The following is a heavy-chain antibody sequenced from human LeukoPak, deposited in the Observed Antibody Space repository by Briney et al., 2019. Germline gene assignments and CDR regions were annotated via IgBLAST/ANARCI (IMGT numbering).Heavy chain of an antibody. J-gene: IGHJ4*02. CDR3: ARGLDFDY. CDR1: GGSFSGYY. V-gene: IGHV4-34*01. Sequence: SETLSLTCAVYGGSFSGYYWSWIRQPPGKGLEWIGEINHSGSTNYNPSLKSRGTISVDTSKNQFSLKLSSVTAADTAVYYCARGLDFDYWGQGTLVTVSS. CDR2: INHSGST.